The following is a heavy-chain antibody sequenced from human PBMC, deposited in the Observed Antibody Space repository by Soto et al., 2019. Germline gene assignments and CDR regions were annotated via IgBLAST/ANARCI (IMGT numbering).Heavy chain of an antibody. J-gene: IGHJ4*02. V-gene: IGHV3-23*01. Sequence: PGGSLRLSCAASGFTFSSFALSWVRQAPGKGLEWVSAISGSGDDTDYADSVKGLLTISRDNSKNTLYLQMNSLRAEDTAVYYCAGPGYSSQDYWGQGALVTVSS. CDR1: GFTFSSFA. CDR2: ISGSGDDT. CDR3: AGPGYSSQDY. D-gene: IGHD5-18*01.